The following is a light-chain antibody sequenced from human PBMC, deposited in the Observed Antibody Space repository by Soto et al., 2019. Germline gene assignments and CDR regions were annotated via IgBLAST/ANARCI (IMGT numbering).Light chain of an antibody. CDR1: QSVSSN. Sequence: EIVMTQSPATLSVSPGERATLSCRASQSVSSNLAWYQQKPGQAPRLLIYGASTRATGIPARFSGSGSGTEFTLTIGSLQSEDFAVDYCQHYNNWPPRVTFGPGTKVDIK. J-gene: IGKJ3*01. V-gene: IGKV3-15*01. CDR2: GAS. CDR3: QHYNNWPPRVT.